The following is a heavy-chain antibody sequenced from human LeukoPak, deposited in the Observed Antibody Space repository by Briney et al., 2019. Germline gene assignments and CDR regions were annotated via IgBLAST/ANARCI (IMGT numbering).Heavy chain of an antibody. CDR3: ARDYGWFGESDAFDI. Sequence: ASVKVSCKASGYTFTGYYMHWVRQAPGQGLEWMGWINPNSGGTNYAQKFQGRVTMTRDTSISTAYMELSRMRSDDTAVYYCARDYGWFGESDAFDIWGQRTMVTVSS. D-gene: IGHD3-10*01. J-gene: IGHJ3*02. CDR1: GYTFTGYY. CDR2: INPNSGGT. V-gene: IGHV1-2*02.